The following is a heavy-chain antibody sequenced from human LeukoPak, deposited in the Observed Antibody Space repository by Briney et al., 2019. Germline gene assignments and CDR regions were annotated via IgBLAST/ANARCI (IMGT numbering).Heavy chain of an antibody. CDR1: GGSISSYY. J-gene: IGHJ4*02. CDR2: IYYSGST. V-gene: IGHV4-59*01. CDR3: TRGTAVYGGNSPYYFDY. D-gene: IGHD4-23*01. Sequence: SETLSFTCTVSGGSISSYYWSWIRQPPGKGLEWIGYIYYSGSTNYNPSLKSRVSISVDTCKNQFSLKLTSVTTAGTAVYYCTRGTAVYGGNSPYYFDYWGQGTLVTVSS.